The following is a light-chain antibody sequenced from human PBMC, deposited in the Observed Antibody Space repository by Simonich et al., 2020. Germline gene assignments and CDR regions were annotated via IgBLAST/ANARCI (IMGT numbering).Light chain of an antibody. CDR2: DAS. V-gene: IGKV3-20*01. CDR3: QQYGSSPFT. CDR1: QRVRSY. J-gene: IGKJ3*01. Sequence: EIVLTQSPATLSLSPGERPTLSCRASQRVRSYLACYQQKPGKAPRLLICDASNRATGIPARFSGSGSGTDFTLTISRLEPEDFAVYYCQQYGSSPFTFGPGTKVDIK.